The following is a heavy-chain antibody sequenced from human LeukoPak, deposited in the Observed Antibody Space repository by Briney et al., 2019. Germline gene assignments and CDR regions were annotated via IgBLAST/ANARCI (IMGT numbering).Heavy chain of an antibody. J-gene: IGHJ4*02. CDR2: ISRSATTI. CDR3: ARVSALSSSWLLY. V-gene: IGHV3-48*03. Sequence: HPGGSLRLSCAASGFTFSSYEMNWVRQAPGKGLGWVSSISRSATTIYYADSVKGRFTISRDNAKNSLYLQMNSLRAEDTAVYFCARVSALSSSWLLYWGQGTLVTVSS. D-gene: IGHD6-13*01. CDR1: GFTFSSYE.